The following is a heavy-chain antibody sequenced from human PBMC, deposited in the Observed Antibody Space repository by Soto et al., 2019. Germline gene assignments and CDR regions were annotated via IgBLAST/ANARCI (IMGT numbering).Heavy chain of an antibody. D-gene: IGHD6-13*01. CDR3: TGRQLEN. V-gene: IGHV3-73*01. CDR2: IRSKADSYAT. J-gene: IGHJ4*02. Sequence: EVQPVESGGGLVQPGGSLKLSCAASGFTFSDSTVHWVRQASGKGLEWVGRIRSKADSYATAYAASVKGRFTISRDDSQNTAYLQMSSLKNEDTAVYYCTGRQLENWGQGTLVTVSS. CDR1: GFTFSDST.